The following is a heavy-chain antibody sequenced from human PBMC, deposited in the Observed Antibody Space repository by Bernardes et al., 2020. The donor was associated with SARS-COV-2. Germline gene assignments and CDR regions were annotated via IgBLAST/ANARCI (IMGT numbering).Heavy chain of an antibody. V-gene: IGHV5-51*01. Sequence: GASLKISCKGSGYSFTRYWIGWVRPMPGKGLEWMGIIYPGDSDTRYSPSFQGQVTISADKSISTAYLQWSSLKASDTAMYYCARQRGYSYGYGAFDIWGQGTMVTVSS. CDR2: IYPGDSDT. CDR1: GYSFTRYW. CDR3: ARQRGYSYGYGAFDI. D-gene: IGHD5-18*01. J-gene: IGHJ3*02.